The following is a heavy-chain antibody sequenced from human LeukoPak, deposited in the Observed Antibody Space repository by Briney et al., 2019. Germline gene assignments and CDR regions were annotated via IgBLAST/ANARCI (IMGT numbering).Heavy chain of an antibody. CDR2: VSSDGSNK. CDR3: TRDATYYLRYGYFDY. D-gene: IGHD2/OR15-2a*01. V-gene: IGHV3-30*03. CDR1: GLTYSRYG. Sequence: GGSLRLSCAASGLTYSRYGMHWVRQAPGKGLEWVAVVSSDGSNKYYADSVTGRFTISRDNAKNSVYLRMNSLRAEDTAVYYCTRDATYYLRYGYFDYWGQGTLVTVSS. J-gene: IGHJ4*02.